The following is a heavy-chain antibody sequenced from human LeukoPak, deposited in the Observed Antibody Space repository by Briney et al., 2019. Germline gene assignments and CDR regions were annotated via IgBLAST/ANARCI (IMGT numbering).Heavy chain of an antibody. CDR3: ARAQYSYGYPFDY. D-gene: IGHD5-18*01. V-gene: IGHV4-59*01. CDR2: IYYSGST. CDR1: GGSISSYY. J-gene: IGHJ4*02. Sequence: PSETLSLTCIVSGGSISSYYWSWIRQPPGKGLEWIGYIYYSGSTNYNPSLKSRVTISVDTSKNQFSLKLSSVTAADTAVYYCARAQYSYGYPFDYWGQGTLVTVSS.